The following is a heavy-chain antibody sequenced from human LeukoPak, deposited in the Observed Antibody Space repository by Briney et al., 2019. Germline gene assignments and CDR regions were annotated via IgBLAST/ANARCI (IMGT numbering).Heavy chain of an antibody. V-gene: IGHV3-23*01. Sequence: PRGTLRLSCAASGFTFSNYGMSWVRQAPGKGLEWVSTISGSGENTFYTDSVKGRFTISRDNSKNTLYLQMDSLRAEDSAIYHCAKAALRWLPIPLDYWGQGTLVTVSS. J-gene: IGHJ4*02. CDR2: ISGSGENT. D-gene: IGHD5-24*01. CDR3: AKAALRWLPIPLDY. CDR1: GFTFSNYG.